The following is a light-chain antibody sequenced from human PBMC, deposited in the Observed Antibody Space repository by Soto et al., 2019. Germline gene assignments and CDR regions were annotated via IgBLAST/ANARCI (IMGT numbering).Light chain of an antibody. V-gene: IGKV3-20*01. Sequence: EIVLTQSPGTLSLSPGERATRSFRGSQGVSNNYLAWYQQKPGQAPRLLIYGASSRATGIPDRFSGSGSGTDFTLTISRLEPEDFAVYYCQQYDSSPITFGQGTRLEIK. CDR1: QGVSNNY. J-gene: IGKJ5*01. CDR3: QQYDSSPIT. CDR2: GAS.